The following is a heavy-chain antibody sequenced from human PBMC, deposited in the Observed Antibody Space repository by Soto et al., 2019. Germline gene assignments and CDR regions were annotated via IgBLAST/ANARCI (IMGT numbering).Heavy chain of an antibody. CDR2: VHYSGNT. CDR3: ARHRWGSGSYSGLLDF. J-gene: IGHJ4*02. D-gene: IGHD3-10*01. CDR1: GGSISSSSYF. Sequence: ASETLSLTCTVSGGSISSSSYFWGWVRQPPGKGLEWVGAVHYSGNTNYNPSLQSRVSISVDTSQNHFSLRLRSVTAADTAVYYCARHRWGSGSYSGLLDFWGQGALVTVSS. V-gene: IGHV4-39*01.